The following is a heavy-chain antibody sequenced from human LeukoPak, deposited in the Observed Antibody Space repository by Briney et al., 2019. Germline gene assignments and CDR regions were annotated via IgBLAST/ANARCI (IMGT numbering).Heavy chain of an antibody. D-gene: IGHD3-3*01. Sequence: GGSLRLSCAASGFTFSDYYMSWIRQAPGKGLEWVSYISSSGSTIYYADSVKGRFTISRDNAKNSLYLQMNSLRAEDTAVYYCARVGYYDFWSGYPTPAFDIWGQGTMVTVSS. CDR1: GFTFSDYY. CDR2: ISSSGSTI. V-gene: IGHV3-11*01. CDR3: ARVGYYDFWSGYPTPAFDI. J-gene: IGHJ3*02.